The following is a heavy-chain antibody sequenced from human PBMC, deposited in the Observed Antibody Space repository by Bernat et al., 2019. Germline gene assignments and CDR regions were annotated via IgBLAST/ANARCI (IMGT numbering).Heavy chain of an antibody. D-gene: IGHD2-2*02. V-gene: IGHV1-18*01. CDR1: GYSFTSYG. Sequence: QVQLVQSGAEVKKPGASVKVSYKASGYSFTSYGISWVRQAPGQGLEWMGWISAYNANTNYAQKLQGRVTMTTDTSTNTAYMELRSLRSDDTAVYFCARDFGCTSTSCYRAVGYAMDVWGQGTTVTVAS. J-gene: IGHJ6*02. CDR3: ARDFGCTSTSCYRAVGYAMDV. CDR2: ISAYNANT.